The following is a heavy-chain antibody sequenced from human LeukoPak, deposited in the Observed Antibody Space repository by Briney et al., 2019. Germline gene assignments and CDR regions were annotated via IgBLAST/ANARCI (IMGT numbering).Heavy chain of an antibody. CDR1: GFTFSSSA. J-gene: IGHJ4*02. CDR2: ISASGGST. V-gene: IGHV3-23*01. D-gene: IGHD3-3*01. CDR3: ARDVSGSWSTDY. Sequence: GGSLRLSCAASGFTFSSSAMSWVRQVPGKGLEWVSGISASGGSTYYADSVRGRFTISRDNSKNTLDLQMDALRAEDTAVYYCARDVSGSWSTDYWGQGTLVTVSS.